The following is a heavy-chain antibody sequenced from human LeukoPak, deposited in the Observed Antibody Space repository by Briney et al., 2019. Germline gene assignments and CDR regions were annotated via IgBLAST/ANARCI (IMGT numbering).Heavy chain of an antibody. J-gene: IGHJ4*02. Sequence: GASVKVSCKASGYTFTSYDINWVRQAPGQGLEWMGGIIPIFGTANYAQKFQGRVTITADESTSTAYMELSSLRSEDTAVYYCAKNLLRYFDWCRFDYWGQGTLVTVSS. CDR2: IIPIFGTA. V-gene: IGHV1-69*13. CDR3: AKNLLRYFDWCRFDY. CDR1: GYTFTSYD. D-gene: IGHD3-9*01.